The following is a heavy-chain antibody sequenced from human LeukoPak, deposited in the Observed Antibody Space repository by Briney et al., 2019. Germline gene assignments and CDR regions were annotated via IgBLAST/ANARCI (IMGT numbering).Heavy chain of an antibody. CDR3: ARHERVSPSLRYHFYIDV. J-gene: IGHJ6*03. CDR1: GGSISGSSYY. Sequence: PSETLSLTCTVSGGSISGSSYYWGWIRQPPGKGLEWIGNIYYSRTTYYSPSLRSRVTTSVDTSKNQFSLKMSSVTAADSAVYYCARHERVSPSLRYHFYIDVWGKGTTVTVSS. V-gene: IGHV4-39*01. D-gene: IGHD2-2*01. CDR2: IYYSRTT.